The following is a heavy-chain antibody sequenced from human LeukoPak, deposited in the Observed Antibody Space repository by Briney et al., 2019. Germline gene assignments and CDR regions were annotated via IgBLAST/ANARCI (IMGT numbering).Heavy chain of an antibody. CDR2: IYYSGST. V-gene: IGHV4-59*08. Sequence: SETLSLTCTVTGGSISSYDWSWIRQPPGKGLEWIGYIYYSGSTYYNPSLKSRVTISVDTSKNQFSLKLSSVTAADTAVYYCARVALVGGYYYYRMYVWGQGTTVTVSS. D-gene: IGHD2-15*01. CDR3: ARVALVGGYYYYRMYV. J-gene: IGHJ6*02. CDR1: GGSISSYD.